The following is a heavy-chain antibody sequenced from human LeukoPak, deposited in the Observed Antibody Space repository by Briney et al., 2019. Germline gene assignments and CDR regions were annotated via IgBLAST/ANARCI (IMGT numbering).Heavy chain of an antibody. CDR2: INPNSGGT. J-gene: IGHJ5*02. Sequence: GSSVKVSCKASGYTFTGYYMHWVRQAPGQRLEWMGWINPNSGGTNYAQKFRGRVTMTKNTSITTPYMELNRLRSDDTAVYYCARGRSSWYGANNWFDPWGQGTLVTVSS. D-gene: IGHD6-13*01. CDR3: ARGRSSWYGANNWFDP. CDR1: GYTFTGYY. V-gene: IGHV1-2*02.